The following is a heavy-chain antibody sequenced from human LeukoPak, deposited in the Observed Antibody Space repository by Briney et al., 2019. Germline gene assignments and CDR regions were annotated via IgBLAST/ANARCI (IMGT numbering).Heavy chain of an antibody. CDR3: ARWGTYSSSWLGTFDI. CDR1: GFTFSNYW. CDR2: IKQDGSEK. J-gene: IGHJ3*02. D-gene: IGHD6-6*01. Sequence: GGSLRLSCAASGFTFSNYWMSWVRQAPGKGLEWVANIKQDGSEKYYVDSVKGRFTFSRDNAKNSLYLQMNSLRAEDTAVYFCARWGTYSSSWLGTFDIWGEGTTVTVS. V-gene: IGHV3-7*05.